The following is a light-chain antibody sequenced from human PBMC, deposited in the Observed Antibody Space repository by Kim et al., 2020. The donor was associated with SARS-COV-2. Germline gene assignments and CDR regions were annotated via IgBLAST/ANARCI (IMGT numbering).Light chain of an antibody. CDR2: GNS. CDR3: QSYDSSLSGFYV. CDR1: SSNIGAGYD. J-gene: IGLJ1*01. V-gene: IGLV1-40*01. Sequence: VTISSTGSSSNIGAGYDVHWYQQLPGTAPKLLIYGNSNRPSGVPDRFSGSKSGTSASLAITGLQAEDEADYYCQSYDSSLSGFYVFGTGTKVTVL.